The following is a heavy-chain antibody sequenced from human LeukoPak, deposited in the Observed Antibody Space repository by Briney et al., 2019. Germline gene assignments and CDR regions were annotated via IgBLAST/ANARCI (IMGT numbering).Heavy chain of an antibody. CDR3: AREVEMATQFDY. D-gene: IGHD5-24*01. CDR1: GGSISRYY. J-gene: IGHJ4*02. CDR2: IYDNGNT. V-gene: IGHV4-59*12. Sequence: SEALSLTCTVSGGSISRYYWSWIRQPPGRGLEWIGFIYDNGNTNYNPSLNSRVTMSVDTSKNQLSLKLSSVTAADTAVYYCAREVEMATQFDYWGQGTLVTVSS.